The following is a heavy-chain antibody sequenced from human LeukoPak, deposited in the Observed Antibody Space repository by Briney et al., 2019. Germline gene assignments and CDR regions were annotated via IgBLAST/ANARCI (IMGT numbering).Heavy chain of an antibody. V-gene: IGHV5-51*01. D-gene: IGHD5-12*01. Sequence: GESLKISCKGSGYSFTSYWIGWVRQMPGKGLEWMGIIYPGDSDTRYSPSFQGQVTISADKSISTAYLQWSSLKASDTAMYYCARPVLTPSGYDSGWYFDLWGRGTLDTVSS. J-gene: IGHJ2*01. CDR1: GYSFTSYW. CDR2: IYPGDSDT. CDR3: ARPVLTPSGYDSGWYFDL.